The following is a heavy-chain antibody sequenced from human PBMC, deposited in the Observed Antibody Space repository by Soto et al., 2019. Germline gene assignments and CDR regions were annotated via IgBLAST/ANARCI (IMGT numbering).Heavy chain of an antibody. CDR3: ARYYYDSSGYYEFDY. D-gene: IGHD3-22*01. V-gene: IGHV1-3*01. J-gene: IGHJ4*02. CDR1: GYTFTSYA. CDR2: INAGNGNT. Sequence: QVQLVQSGAEVKKPGASVKVSCKASGYTFTSYAMHWVRQAPGQRLEWMGWINAGNGNTKYSQKFQGRVTITRDTSASTVYMELSSLRSEDTAVYYCARYYYDSSGYYEFDYWGQGTLVTVSS.